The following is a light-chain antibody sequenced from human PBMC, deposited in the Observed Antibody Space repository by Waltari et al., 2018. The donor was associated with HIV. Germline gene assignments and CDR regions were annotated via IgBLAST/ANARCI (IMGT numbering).Light chain of an antibody. CDR2: RSD. CDR1: GSNIGTRP. J-gene: IGLJ2*01. V-gene: IGLV1-44*01. Sequence: QSVLTQPPSASGTPGQRVTISCSGSGSNIGTRPVNWYQQLAGSAPQLLIYRSDLRPSGVPDRFAGSKSATSASLVISGLQSEDEATDYCASWDDSLNGVIFGGGTELTVL. CDR3: ASWDDSLNGVI.